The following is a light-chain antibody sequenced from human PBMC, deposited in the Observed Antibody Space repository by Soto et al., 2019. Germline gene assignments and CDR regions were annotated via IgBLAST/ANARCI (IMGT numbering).Light chain of an antibody. CDR1: SSDVGAYNY. CDR3: SSYTSSRTSVV. J-gene: IGLJ2*01. Sequence: QSALTQPASVSGSPGQSITISCTGTSSDVGAYNYVSWYQQHPGKAPKLMIYDVSNRTSGVSNRFSGSKSGNTASLTISGLQAEDEADYYCSSYTSSRTSVVFGGGTKVTVL. CDR2: DVS. V-gene: IGLV2-14*03.